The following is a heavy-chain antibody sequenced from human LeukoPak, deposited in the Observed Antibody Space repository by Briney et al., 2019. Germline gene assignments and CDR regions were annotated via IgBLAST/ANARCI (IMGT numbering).Heavy chain of an antibody. V-gene: IGHV3-53*01. CDR1: EFTVSNTY. Sequence: PGGSLRLSFAASEFTVSNTYVTWVRQAPGKGLEWVSLIYGGGTTHYADSVMGRFTISRDDSKNTVYLQMSSLRAEDTAVYYCASVKDSDYKYFHYWGQGTLVTVSS. D-gene: IGHD5-12*01. J-gene: IGHJ4*02. CDR3: ASVKDSDYKYFHY. CDR2: IYGGGTT.